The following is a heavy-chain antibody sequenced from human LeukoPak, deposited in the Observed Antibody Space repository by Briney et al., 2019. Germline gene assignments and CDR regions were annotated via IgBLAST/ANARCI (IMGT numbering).Heavy chain of an antibody. CDR2: INPNSGGT. CDR1: GYAFTSYD. CDR3: ARQLLSWRGNYYYQYYMDV. V-gene: IGHV1-2*02. D-gene: IGHD1-26*01. J-gene: IGHJ6*03. Sequence: ASVKVSCKASGYAFTSYDINRVRQATGQGLEWMGWINPNSGGTNYAQKFQGRVTMTRDTSISTAYMELSRLRSDDTAVYYCARQLLSWRGNYYYQYYMDVWGKGTTVTVSS.